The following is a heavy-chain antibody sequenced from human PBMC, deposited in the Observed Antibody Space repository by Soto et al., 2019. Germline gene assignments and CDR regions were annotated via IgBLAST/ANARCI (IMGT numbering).Heavy chain of an antibody. CDR1: DDSIYTYS. CDR2: IYHSGST. V-gene: IGHV4-30-2*01. CDR3: ARVSWYEYSVDY. J-gene: IGHJ4*02. Sequence: TSETLSLTCTVSDDSIYTYSWSWVRQPPGKGLEWIGYIYHSGSTYYNPSLKSRVTISVDRSKNQFSLKLSSVTAADTAVYYCARVSWYEYSVDYWGQGTLVTVS. D-gene: IGHD2-15*01.